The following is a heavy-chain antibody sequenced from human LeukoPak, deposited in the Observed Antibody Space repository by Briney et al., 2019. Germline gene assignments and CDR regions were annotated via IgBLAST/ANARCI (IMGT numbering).Heavy chain of an antibody. Sequence: SETLSLTCTVSGGSISSYYWSWIRQPPGEGLEWIGYIYYSGSTNYNPSLKSRVTISVDTSKNQFSLKLSSVTAADTAVYYCARAPPGYCSGGSCNGGGFFDYWGQGTLVTVSS. J-gene: IGHJ4*02. D-gene: IGHD2-15*01. CDR1: GGSISSYY. CDR2: IYYSGST. V-gene: IGHV4-59*12. CDR3: ARAPPGYCSGGSCNGGGFFDY.